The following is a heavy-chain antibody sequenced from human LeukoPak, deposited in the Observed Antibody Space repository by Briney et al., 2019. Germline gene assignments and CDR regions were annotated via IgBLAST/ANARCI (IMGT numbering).Heavy chain of an antibody. Sequence: GGSLRLSCAASGFTVSSNYMTWVRQDPGKGLEWVSVIYSGCRTYYTNSVKGRFIISRDDSKNTLSLQMNNLRAEDTAVYYCARSRYSGTYESDYWGQGTLVTVSS. D-gene: IGHD1-26*01. V-gene: IGHV3-53*01. CDR3: ARSRYSGTYESDY. CDR1: GFTVSSNY. J-gene: IGHJ4*02. CDR2: IYSGCRT.